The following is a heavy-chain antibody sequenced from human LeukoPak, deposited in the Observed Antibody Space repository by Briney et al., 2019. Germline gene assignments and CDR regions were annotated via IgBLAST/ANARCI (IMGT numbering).Heavy chain of an antibody. D-gene: IGHD6-19*01. J-gene: IGHJ4*02. Sequence: PGGPLRLSCAASGFIFIDYDFHWVRQAPGKGLEWLAYISKDAAFMFYADSVRGRFTVSRDNSKRTVYLQLNSLRAEDTALYYCARDLMWLVDYWGQGTLVTVSS. V-gene: IGHV3-30*04. CDR1: GFIFIDYD. CDR2: ISKDAAFM. CDR3: ARDLMWLVDY.